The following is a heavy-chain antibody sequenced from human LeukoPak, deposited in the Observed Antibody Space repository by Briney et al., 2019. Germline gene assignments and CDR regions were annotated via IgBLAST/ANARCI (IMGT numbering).Heavy chain of an antibody. V-gene: IGHV3-9*01. CDR1: GFTFSSYE. J-gene: IGHJ4*02. Sequence: GGSLRLSCAASGFTFSSYEMNWVRQAPGKGLEWVSGISWNSGSIGYADSVKGRFTISRDNAKNSLYLQMNSLRAEDTALYYCAKDINRGDTAMVADYWGQGTLVTVSS. D-gene: IGHD5-18*01. CDR2: ISWNSGSI. CDR3: AKDINRGDTAMVADY.